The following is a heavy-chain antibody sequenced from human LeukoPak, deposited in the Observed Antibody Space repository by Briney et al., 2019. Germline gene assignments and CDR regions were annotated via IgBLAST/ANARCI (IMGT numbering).Heavy chain of an antibody. J-gene: IGHJ4*02. CDR3: ARDDGIAVAGGADY. CDR1: GVTFSSYS. D-gene: IGHD6-19*01. CDR2: ISSSSSTI. V-gene: IGHV3-48*04. Sequence: GGSLRLSCAASGVTFSSYSMNWVRQAPGKGLEWVSYISSSSSTIYYADSVKGRFTISRDNAKNSLYLQMNSLRAEDTAVYYCARDDGIAVAGGADYWGQGTLVTVSS.